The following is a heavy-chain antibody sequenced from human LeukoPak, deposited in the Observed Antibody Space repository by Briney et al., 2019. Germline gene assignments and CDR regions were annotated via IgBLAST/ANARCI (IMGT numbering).Heavy chain of an antibody. J-gene: IGHJ5*02. V-gene: IGHV1-2*02. D-gene: IGHD2-21*01. CDR2: INPNSGGT. CDR1: GYTFTGYY. Sequence: ASVKFSCKASGYTFTGYYMHWVRQAPGQGLEWMGWINPNSGGTNYAQKFQGRVTMTEDTSTDTAYMELSSLRSEDTAVYYCATDVGVKVQGFDPWGQGTLVTVSS. CDR3: ATDVGVKVQGFDP.